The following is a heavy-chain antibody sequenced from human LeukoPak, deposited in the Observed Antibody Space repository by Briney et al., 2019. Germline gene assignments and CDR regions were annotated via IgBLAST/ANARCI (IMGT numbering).Heavy chain of an antibody. J-gene: IGHJ4*02. Sequence: GGSLRLSCAASGFTFSSYSMNWVRQAPGKGLEWVSSMSSSSSYIYYADSVKGRFTISRDNAKNSLYLQMNSLRAEDTAVYYCARVCIVGATLIDYWGQGTLVTVSS. CDR1: GFTFSSYS. D-gene: IGHD1-26*01. CDR3: ARVCIVGATLIDY. CDR2: MSSSSSYI. V-gene: IGHV3-21*01.